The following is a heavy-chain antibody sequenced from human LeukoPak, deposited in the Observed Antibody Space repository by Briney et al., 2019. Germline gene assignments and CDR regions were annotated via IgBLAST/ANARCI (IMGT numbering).Heavy chain of an antibody. J-gene: IGHJ4*02. CDR2: ISYDGSNK. D-gene: IGHD3-9*01. V-gene: IGHV3-30-3*01. CDR1: GFTFSNYT. CDR3: ARGPTYYDILTGYTI. Sequence: GGSLRLSCAASGFTFSNYTIHWVRQAPGKGLEWVAVISYDGSNKYYADSVKGRFTISRDNSKNTLYLQMNSLRTEDTAVYYCARGPTYYDILTGYTIWGQGTLVTVSS.